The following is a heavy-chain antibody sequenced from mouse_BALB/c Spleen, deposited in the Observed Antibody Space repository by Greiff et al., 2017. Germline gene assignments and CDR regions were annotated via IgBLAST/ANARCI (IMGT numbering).Heavy chain of an antibody. V-gene: IGHV2-2*02. CDR3: ARNWDGFDY. Sequence: VKLMESGPGLVAPSQSLSITCTVSGFSLTSYGVHWVRQSPGKGLEWLGVIWSGGSTDYNAAFISRLSISKDNSKSQVFFKMNSLQANDTAIYYCARNWDGFDYWGQGTTLTVSS. J-gene: IGHJ2*01. CDR2: IWSGGST. D-gene: IGHD2-3*01. CDR1: GFSLTSYG.